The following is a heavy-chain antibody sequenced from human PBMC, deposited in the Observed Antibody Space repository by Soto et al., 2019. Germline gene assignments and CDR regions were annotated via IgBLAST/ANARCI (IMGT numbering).Heavy chain of an antibody. CDR3: ARQLAVRNDFWSGPYYYYGMDV. D-gene: IGHD3-3*01. CDR2: ISYDGSNK. CDR1: GFTFSSYA. J-gene: IGHJ6*02. V-gene: IGHV3-30-3*01. Sequence: GGSLRLSCAASGFTFSSYAMHWVRQAPGKGLEWVAVISYDGSNKYYADSVKGRFTISRDNSKNTLYLQMNSLRAEDTAVYYCARQLAVRNDFWSGPYYYYGMDVWGQGTTVTVSS.